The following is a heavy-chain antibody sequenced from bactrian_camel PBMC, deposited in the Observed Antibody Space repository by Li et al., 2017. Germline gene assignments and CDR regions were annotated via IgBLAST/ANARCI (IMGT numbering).Heavy chain of an antibody. D-gene: IGHD6*01. J-gene: IGHJ4*01. V-gene: IGHV3S40*01. Sequence: VQLVESGGGLVQPGGSLKLSCADMSWIRQAPGKGLEWVSGINSRTDDTTVYAESVKGRFTISQDNAKNTLYLQMNSLSPEDTAMYYCAHGWAYGGRLCLNRRNQRYWGQGTQVTVS. CDR3: AHGWAYGGRLCLNRRNQRY. CDR2: INSRTDDTT.